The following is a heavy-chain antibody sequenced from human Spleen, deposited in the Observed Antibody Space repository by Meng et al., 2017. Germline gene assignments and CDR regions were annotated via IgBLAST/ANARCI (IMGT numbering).Heavy chain of an antibody. CDR3: ARHAAVPLLRHGFDP. D-gene: IGHD2/OR15-2a*01. V-gene: IGHV4-59*08. J-gene: IGHJ5*02. CDR1: GDSIINYY. Sequence: QVQLQESGPGLVKPSETLSLTCTVSGDSIINYYWSWIRQPPGKELEWIGYVYNNVTTLYNPSLKSRVAILEDMSKNQFSLRLTSVTAADTAVYYCARHAAVPLLRHGFDPWGQGTLVTVSS. CDR2: VYNNVTT.